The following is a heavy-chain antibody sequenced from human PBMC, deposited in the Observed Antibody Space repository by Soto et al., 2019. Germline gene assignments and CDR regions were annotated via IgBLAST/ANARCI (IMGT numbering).Heavy chain of an antibody. V-gene: IGHV1-24*01. CDR1: GYTLTELS. J-gene: IGHJ6*02. CDR3: ARDYGDYDYYYYGMDV. CDR2: FSAEDGET. D-gene: IGHD4-17*01. Sequence: ASVKVSCKVSGYTLTELSMHWVRQAPGKGLEWMGGFSAEDGETIYAQKLQGRVTMTTDTSTSTAYMELRSLRSDDTAVYYCARDYGDYDYYYYGMDVWGQGTTVTVSS.